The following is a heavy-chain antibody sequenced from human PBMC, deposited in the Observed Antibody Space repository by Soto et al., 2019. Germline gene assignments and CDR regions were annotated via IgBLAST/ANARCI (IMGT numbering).Heavy chain of an antibody. Sequence: PGGSLRLSCAASGFTFSSYAMSWVRQAPGKGLEWVSAISGSGGSTYYADSVKGRFTISRDNSKNTLYLQMNSLRAEDTAVYYCAKDQYDILTGYYPVPWFDPWAQGTLVTVSS. CDR1: GFTFSSYA. D-gene: IGHD3-9*01. CDR2: ISGSGGST. J-gene: IGHJ5*02. CDR3: AKDQYDILTGYYPVPWFDP. V-gene: IGHV3-23*01.